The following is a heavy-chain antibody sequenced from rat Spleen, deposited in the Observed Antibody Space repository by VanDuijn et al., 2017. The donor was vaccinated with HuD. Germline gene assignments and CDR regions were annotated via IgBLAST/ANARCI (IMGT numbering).Heavy chain of an antibody. Sequence: EVQLVESGGGLVQPGRSLKLSCAASGFTFSDYNMAWVRQAPRKGLEWVAAISPSGGTTYYRDSVKGRFTVSRDNAKSTLYLQMDSLRSEDTATYYCARPGEQLGNWFAYWGQGTLVTVSS. V-gene: IGHV5-25*01. D-gene: IGHD1-10*01. CDR1: GFTFSDYN. CDR2: ISPSGGTT. J-gene: IGHJ3*01. CDR3: ARPGEQLGNWFAY.